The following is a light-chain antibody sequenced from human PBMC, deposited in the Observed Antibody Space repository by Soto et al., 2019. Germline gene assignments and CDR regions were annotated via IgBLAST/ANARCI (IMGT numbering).Light chain of an antibody. Sequence: EIVMTQSPATLSVPPGERATLSCRASQSISSSLAWYQQKPGQAPRLLIYGASTRATGIPARFSGSGSGTEFTLTINSLQSEDFAVYYCQQYNNGPTYTFGQGTKLEIK. CDR2: GAS. CDR1: QSISSS. CDR3: QQYNNGPTYT. V-gene: IGKV3-15*01. J-gene: IGKJ2*01.